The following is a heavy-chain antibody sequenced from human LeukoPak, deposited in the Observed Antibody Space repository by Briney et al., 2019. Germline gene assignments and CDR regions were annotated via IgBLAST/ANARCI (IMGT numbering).Heavy chain of an antibody. CDR3: ARLAPFFFGGHYYGMDV. D-gene: IGHD3-10*01. Sequence: PSETLSLTCTVSGGSISSGSYYWSWIRQPAGKGLEWIGRIYTSGSTNYSPSLKSRVTISVDTSKNQFSLKLSSVTAADTAVYYCARLAPFFFGGHYYGMDVWGQGTTVTVSS. CDR1: GGSISSGSYY. J-gene: IGHJ6*02. V-gene: IGHV4-61*02. CDR2: IYTSGST.